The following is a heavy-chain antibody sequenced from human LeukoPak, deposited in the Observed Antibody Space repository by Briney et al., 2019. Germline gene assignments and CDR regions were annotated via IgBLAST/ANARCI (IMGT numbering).Heavy chain of an antibody. CDR1: GGSISSSSYY. CDR3: ARNYYDSSGYYPYFFDY. J-gene: IGHJ4*02. D-gene: IGHD3-22*01. CDR2: ISYSGST. Sequence: PSETLSLTCTVSGGSISSSSYYWGWIRQPPGTGLEWIGSISYSGSTYYNPSLKSRVTISVDTSKNQFSLKLSSVTAADTAVYYCARNYYDSSGYYPYFFDYWGQGTLVTVSS. V-gene: IGHV4-39*01.